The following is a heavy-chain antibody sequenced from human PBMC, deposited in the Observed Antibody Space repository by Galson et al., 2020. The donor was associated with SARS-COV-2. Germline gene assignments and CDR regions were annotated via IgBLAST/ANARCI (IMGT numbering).Heavy chain of an antibody. V-gene: IGHV3-30*18. CDR3: AKAAAAGTEEVDY. Sequence: TGGSLRLSCVASGFTFSNYGMHWVRQAPGKGLEWVAVISYDGSNKYYADSVKGRLTISRDNSKNTLYLQMNSLKTEDTAVYYCAKAAAAGTEEVDYWGQGTLVTVSS. J-gene: IGHJ4*02. CDR1: GFTFSNYG. CDR2: ISYDGSNK. D-gene: IGHD6-13*01.